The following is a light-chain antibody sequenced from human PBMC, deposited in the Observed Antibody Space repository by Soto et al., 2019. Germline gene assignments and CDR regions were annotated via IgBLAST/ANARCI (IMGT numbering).Light chain of an antibody. V-gene: IGKV3-15*01. CDR3: QQYNNWPPYT. CDR1: QSVSSN. J-gene: IGKJ2*01. Sequence: EIVMTQSPATLSVSPGERATLSCRASQSVSSNLAWYQQKPGQAPRLLIYGASTRATGIPARFSGGGSGTGFTLTISSLQCEDFAVYYCQQYNNWPPYTFGQGTKLEIK. CDR2: GAS.